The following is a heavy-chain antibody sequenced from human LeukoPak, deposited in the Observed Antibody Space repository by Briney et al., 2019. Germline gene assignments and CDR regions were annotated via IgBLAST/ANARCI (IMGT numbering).Heavy chain of an antibody. Sequence: SVKVSCKASGGTFSSYAISWVRQAPGQGLEWMGRIIPIFGTANYAQKFQGRVTITTDESTSTAYMELSSLRSEDTAVYYCARVYGDYGEAFDIWDQGTMVTVSS. V-gene: IGHV1-69*05. CDR3: ARVYGDYGEAFDI. J-gene: IGHJ3*02. CDR2: IIPIFGTA. CDR1: GGTFSSYA. D-gene: IGHD4-17*01.